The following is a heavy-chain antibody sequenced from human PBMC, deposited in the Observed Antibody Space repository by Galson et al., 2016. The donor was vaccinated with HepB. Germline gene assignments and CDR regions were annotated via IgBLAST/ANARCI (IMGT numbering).Heavy chain of an antibody. J-gene: IGHJ4*02. V-gene: IGHV4-39*01. CDR2: IYYSGST. D-gene: IGHD3-10*01. Sequence: SETLSLTCTVSGGSITGSSYYWGWIRQPPGKGLELIGSIYYSGSTYYNPSLKSRVTISVDTSKNQFSLKLSFVTAADTAVYYCASMVRGVTIYYWGQGTLVTVSS. CDR1: GGSITGSSYY. CDR3: ASMVRGVTIYY.